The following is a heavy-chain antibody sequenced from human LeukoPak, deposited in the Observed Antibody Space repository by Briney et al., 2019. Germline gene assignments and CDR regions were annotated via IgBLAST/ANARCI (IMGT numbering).Heavy chain of an antibody. CDR3: AKGSAYYDILTGYYL. V-gene: IGHV3-23*01. J-gene: IGHJ4*02. CDR1: GFTFSSYA. Sequence: GGSLRLSCAVSGFTFSSYAMTWVRQAPGKGREWVSAISGSGADTYYADSAKGRFTISRDNSKNTLYLQMNSLRAEDTAVYYCAKGSAYYDILTGYYLWGQGTLVIVSS. CDR2: ISGSGADT. D-gene: IGHD3-9*01.